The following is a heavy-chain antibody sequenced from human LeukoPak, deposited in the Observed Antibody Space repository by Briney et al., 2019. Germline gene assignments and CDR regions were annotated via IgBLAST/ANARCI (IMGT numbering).Heavy chain of an antibody. CDR1: GFTFSDYN. Sequence: GASLRLSCAASGFTFSDYNMNWVHQAPGKGQEWVTSFSSSSSYIYDADSVKGRSTISRDNAKNSLYLQMNSLRAEDTAVYYCARYSSGWYDYWGQGTLVTVSS. D-gene: IGHD6-19*01. CDR2: FSSSSSYI. CDR3: ARYSSGWYDY. J-gene: IGHJ4*02. V-gene: IGHV3-21*01.